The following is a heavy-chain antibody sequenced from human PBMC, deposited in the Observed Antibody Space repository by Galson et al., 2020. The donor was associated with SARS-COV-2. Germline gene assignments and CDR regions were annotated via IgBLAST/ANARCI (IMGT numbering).Heavy chain of an antibody. CDR2: LSYDGSTE. V-gene: IGHV3-30-3*01. CDR3: ARDLFNWNYLDAFDI. CDR1: GFTFSSYA. J-gene: IGHJ3*02. Sequence: GGSLRLSCEASGFTFSSYAMHWVRQTPGKGLEWVAILSYDGSTEFHAGSVKGRFTISRDNSKNTLYLQMNSLRAEDTAVYYCARDLFNWNYLDAFDIWGQGTMVAVSS. D-gene: IGHD1-7*01.